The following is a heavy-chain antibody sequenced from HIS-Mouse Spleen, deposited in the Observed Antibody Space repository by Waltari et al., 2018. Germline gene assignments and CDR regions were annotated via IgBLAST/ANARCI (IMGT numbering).Heavy chain of an antibody. CDR2: INPNSGGT. Sequence: QVQLVQSGAEVKKPGASVKVSCKASGYTFTGYYMHWVRPAPGQGLGWMGWINPNSGGTNYAQKFQGRVTMTRETSISTAYMELSRLRSDDTAVYYCARVYSSSWRGFDYWGQGTLVTVSS. J-gene: IGHJ4*02. CDR3: ARVYSSSWRGFDY. CDR1: GYTFTGYY. D-gene: IGHD6-6*01. V-gene: IGHV1-2*02.